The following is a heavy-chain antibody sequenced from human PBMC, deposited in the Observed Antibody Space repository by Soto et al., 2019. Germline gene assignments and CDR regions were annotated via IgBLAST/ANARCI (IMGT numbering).Heavy chain of an antibody. CDR2: ISSSGSTI. V-gene: IGHV3-11*04. D-gene: IGHD3-3*01. Sequence: GSLRLSCAASGFTFSDYYMSWIRQAPGKGLEWVSYISSSGSTIYYADSVKGRFTISRDNAKNSLYLQMNSLRAEDTAVYYCARAEWRDQGVGYYTYYYYYMDVWGKGTTVTVSS. CDR3: ARAEWRDQGVGYYTYYYYYMDV. J-gene: IGHJ6*03. CDR1: GFTFSDYY.